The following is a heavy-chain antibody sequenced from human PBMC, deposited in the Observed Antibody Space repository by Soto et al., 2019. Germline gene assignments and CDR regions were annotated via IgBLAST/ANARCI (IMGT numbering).Heavy chain of an antibody. CDR2: ISSSGSTI. CDR3: ARDSVVGATVY. V-gene: IGHV3-48*03. J-gene: IGHJ4*02. CDR1: GFTFSSYE. D-gene: IGHD1-26*01. Sequence: PVGSLRLSCAASGFTFSSYEMNWVRQAPGKGLEWVSYISSSGSTIYYADSVKGRFTISRDNAKNSLYLQMNSLRAEDTAVYYCARDSVVGATVYWGQGTLVTVSS.